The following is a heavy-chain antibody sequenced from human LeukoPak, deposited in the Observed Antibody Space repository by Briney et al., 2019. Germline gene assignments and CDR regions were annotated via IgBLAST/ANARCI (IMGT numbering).Heavy chain of an antibody. CDR3: AVGTPAAGRTMPLDY. CDR2: VSTGSNYI. Sequence: GGSLRLSCTASGFTFSSYSLNWVRQAPGKGLEWVSSVSTGSNYIYYADSVKGRFTISRDNSKNTLYLQMNSLRAEDTAVYYCAVGTPAAGRTMPLDYWGQGTLVTVSS. V-gene: IGHV3-21*04. CDR1: GFTFSSYS. J-gene: IGHJ4*02. D-gene: IGHD6-13*01.